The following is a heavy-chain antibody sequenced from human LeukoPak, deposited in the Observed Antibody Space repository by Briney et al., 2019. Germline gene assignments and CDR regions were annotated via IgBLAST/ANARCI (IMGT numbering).Heavy chain of an antibody. D-gene: IGHD2-2*01. CDR3: ARGRLIRRVERYCSSTSCYGPYFDY. CDR2: ISHGGNS. CDR1: GGSISSSNW. Sequence: TSETLSLTCAVSGGSISSSNWWSWVRQPPGKGLEWIGEISHGGNSNYNPSLKSRVTISVDNSKNQFSLKMSSVTAADTAVYYCARGRLIRRVERYCSSTSCYGPYFDYWGQGTLVTVSS. V-gene: IGHV4-4*02. J-gene: IGHJ4*02.